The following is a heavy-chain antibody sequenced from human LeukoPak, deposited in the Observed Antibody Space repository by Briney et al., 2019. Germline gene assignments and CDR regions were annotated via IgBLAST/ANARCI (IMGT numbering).Heavy chain of an antibody. J-gene: IGHJ4*02. D-gene: IGHD5-18*01. CDR3: ARDDSEDY. V-gene: IGHV3-21*01. CDR2: ISSSSSYM. Sequence: PGGSLRLSCAASGFTFSSYTMDWVRQAPGKGLEWVSSISSSSSYMYYADSLKGRFTISRDNAKNSLYLQMNSLRAEDTAVYYCARDDSEDYWGQGTLSPSPQ. CDR1: GFTFSSYT.